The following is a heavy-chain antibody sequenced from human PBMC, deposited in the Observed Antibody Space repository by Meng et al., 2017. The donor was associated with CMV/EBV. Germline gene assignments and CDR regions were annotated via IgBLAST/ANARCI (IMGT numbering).Heavy chain of an antibody. CDR1: GFTVSSNY. J-gene: IGHJ4*02. D-gene: IGHD6-19*01. CDR2: IYSGGST. V-gene: IGHV3-53*01. Sequence: GGSLRLSCAASGFTVSSNYMSWVRQAPGKGLEWVSVIYSGGSTYYAGSVKGRFTISRDNSKNTLYLQMNSLRAEDTAVYYCARAQGKGYSSGWLYFDYWGQGTLVTVPS. CDR3: ARAQGKGYSSGWLYFDY.